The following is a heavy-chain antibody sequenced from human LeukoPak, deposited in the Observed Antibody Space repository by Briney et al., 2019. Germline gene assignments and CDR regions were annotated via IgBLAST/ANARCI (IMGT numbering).Heavy chain of an antibody. D-gene: IGHD3-22*01. V-gene: IGHV1-18*01. Sequence: ASVKVSCKASGYTFTSYGISWVRQAPGQGLEWMGWISAYNGNTNYAQKLQGRVTMTTDTSTNTAYLELRSLRSDDTAVYYCARGKKRYYDSSPFDPWGQGTLVTVSS. CDR1: GYTFTSYG. CDR2: ISAYNGNT. J-gene: IGHJ5*02. CDR3: ARGKKRYYDSSPFDP.